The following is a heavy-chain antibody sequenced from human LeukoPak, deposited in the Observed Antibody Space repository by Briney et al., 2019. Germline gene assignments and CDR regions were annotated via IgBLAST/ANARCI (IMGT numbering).Heavy chain of an antibody. CDR3: ARGDYDFWSGYYGSPYFDY. V-gene: IGHV3-64*01. CDR2: SSSNGGST. D-gene: IGHD3-3*01. CDR1: GFTFSSYA. J-gene: IGHJ4*02. Sequence: PGGSLRLSCAASGFTFSSYAMHWVRQAPGKGLEYVSASSSNGGSTYYAKSVKGRFTISRDNSKNTLYLQMGSLRAEDMAVYYCARGDYDFWSGYYGSPYFDYWGQGTLVTVSS.